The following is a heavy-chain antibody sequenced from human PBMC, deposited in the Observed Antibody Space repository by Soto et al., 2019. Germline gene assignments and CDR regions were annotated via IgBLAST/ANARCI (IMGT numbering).Heavy chain of an antibody. CDR1: GLTFGDYA. Sequence: PGGSLRLSCAASGLTFGDYAFHWVRQAPGKGLDWVAAISWDRGFVEYADSVKGRFTISRDNARNTLALQMNTLRHEDTALYYCVKERGRNRNFDMDVWGQGTSVTVSS. V-gene: IGHV3-9*01. J-gene: IGHJ6*02. CDR3: VKERGRNRNFDMDV. CDR2: ISWDRGFV. D-gene: IGHD1-1*01.